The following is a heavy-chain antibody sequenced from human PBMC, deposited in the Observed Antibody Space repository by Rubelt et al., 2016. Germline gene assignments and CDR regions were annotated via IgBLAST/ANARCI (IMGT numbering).Heavy chain of an antibody. CDR2: INPNSGGT. CDR3: ARDLGYGGNSDAFDI. CDR1: GYTFTGYY. D-gene: IGHD4-23*01. J-gene: IGHJ3*02. V-gene: IGHV1-2*02. Sequence: QVQLVQSGAEVKKPGASVKVSCKASGYTFTGYYMHWVRQAPGQGLEWMGWINPNSGGTNYAQKFQGRVTMTRDTSISTAYMELSRLRSDDTAVYYCARDLGYGGNSDAFDIWGQGTMVTVSS.